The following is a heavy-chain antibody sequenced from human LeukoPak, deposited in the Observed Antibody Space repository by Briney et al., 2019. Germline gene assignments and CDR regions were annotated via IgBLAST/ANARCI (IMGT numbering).Heavy chain of an antibody. Sequence: GGSLRLSCAASGFTFSSYAMSWVRQAPGKGLEWVSAISGSGGSTYYADSVKGRFTISRDNSKNTLYLQMNSLRAEDTAVYYCAKDLGRDGYNYIDCWGQGTLVTVSS. CDR3: AKDLGRDGYNYIDC. CDR1: GFTFSSYA. D-gene: IGHD5-24*01. V-gene: IGHV3-23*01. CDR2: ISGSGGST. J-gene: IGHJ4*02.